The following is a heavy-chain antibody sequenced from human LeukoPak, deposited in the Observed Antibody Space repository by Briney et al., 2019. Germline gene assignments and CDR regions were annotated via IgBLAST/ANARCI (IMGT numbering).Heavy chain of an antibody. CDR3: ASSMIGGYYYYGMDV. Sequence: SETLPLTCTVSGGSISSGDYYWSWIRQPPGKGLEWIGYIYYSGSTNYNPSLKSRVTISVDTSKNQFSLKLSSVTAADTAVYYCASSMIGGYYYYGMDVWGQGTTVTVSS. CDR1: GGSISSGDYY. CDR2: IYYSGST. D-gene: IGHD3-22*01. V-gene: IGHV4-61*08. J-gene: IGHJ6*02.